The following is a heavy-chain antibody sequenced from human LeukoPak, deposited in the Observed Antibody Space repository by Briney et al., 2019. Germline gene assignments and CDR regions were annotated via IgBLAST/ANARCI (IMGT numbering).Heavy chain of an antibody. Sequence: SETLSLTCTVSGGSISSGTYYYSWIRQSPGKGLEWIGYMYHSGNTFYNPSLKSRLTISVDTSKNQFSLKLSSVTAADTAIYYCVKDRGSHVIDYWGQGTLVTVSS. CDR2: MYHSGNT. J-gene: IGHJ4*02. CDR1: GGSISSGTYY. V-gene: IGHV4-30-2*06. D-gene: IGHD1-26*01. CDR3: VKDRGSHVIDY.